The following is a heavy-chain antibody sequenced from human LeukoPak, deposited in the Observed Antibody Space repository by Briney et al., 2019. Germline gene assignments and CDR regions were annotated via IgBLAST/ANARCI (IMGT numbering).Heavy chain of an antibody. Sequence: PGRSLRLSCAASGFTFDDCGMHWVRQVPGKGLEWIAGISWNSDIVDYADSVKGRFTISRDNAKNSLYLQLNSLRAEDMAVYYCAKDRESTAAGFFDYWGQGTLLIVSS. CDR3: AKDRESTAAGFFDY. V-gene: IGHV3-9*03. D-gene: IGHD6-13*01. CDR1: GFTFDDCG. CDR2: ISWNSDIV. J-gene: IGHJ4*02.